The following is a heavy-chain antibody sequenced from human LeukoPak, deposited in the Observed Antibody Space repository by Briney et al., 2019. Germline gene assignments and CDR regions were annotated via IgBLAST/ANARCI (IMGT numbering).Heavy chain of an antibody. J-gene: IGHJ3*01. CDR2: INPISGGT. CDR3: ARGLRGFDSYFDAFDL. V-gene: IGHV1-2*02. CDR1: GYTFTAYY. Sequence: ASVKVSCKPSGYTFTAYYLHWVRQAPGQGLEWMGWINPISGGTVYAQKFQDRVTVTRDTSITMAYLELKRLTSDDTAVYYCARGLRGFDSYFDAFDLWGQGTKVTVSS. D-gene: IGHD5/OR15-5a*01.